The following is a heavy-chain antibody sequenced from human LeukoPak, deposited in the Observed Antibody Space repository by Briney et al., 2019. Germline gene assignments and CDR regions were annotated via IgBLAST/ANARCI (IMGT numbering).Heavy chain of an antibody. CDR1: GGTFSSYA. V-gene: IGHV1-69*13. Sequence: ASGKVSCKASGGTFSSYAISWVRQAPGQGLEWMGGIIPIFGTANYAQKFQGRVTITADESTSTAYMELSSLRSEDTAVYYCARENGREEQWPQRGAFDIWGQGTMVTVSS. CDR3: ARENGREEQWPQRGAFDI. D-gene: IGHD6-19*01. J-gene: IGHJ3*02. CDR2: IIPIFGTA.